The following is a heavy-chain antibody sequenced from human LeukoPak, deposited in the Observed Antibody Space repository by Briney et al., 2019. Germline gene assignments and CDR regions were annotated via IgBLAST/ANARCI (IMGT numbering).Heavy chain of an antibody. J-gene: IGHJ5*02. CDR1: GFTFSSYW. CDR3: ARAQYIPPFDP. V-gene: IGHV3-74*01. CDR2: INSDGSST. Sequence: GGSPRLSCAASGFTFSSYWMHWVRQAPGKGLVWVSRINSDGSSTSYADSVKGRFTISRDNAKNTLYLQMNSLRAEDTAVYYCARAQYIPPFDPWGQGTLVTVSS. D-gene: IGHD6-6*01.